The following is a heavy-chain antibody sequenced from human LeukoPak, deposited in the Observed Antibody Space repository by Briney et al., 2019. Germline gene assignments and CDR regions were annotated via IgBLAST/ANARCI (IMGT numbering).Heavy chain of an antibody. V-gene: IGHV4-4*02. CDR1: GGSISSSNW. D-gene: IGHD3-9*01. J-gene: IGHJ4*02. CDR3: ARVTGYTIEDYFYY. CDR2: IYHSGST. Sequence: SETLSLTCAVSGGSISSSNWWSWVRQPPGKGLEWIGEIYHSGSTNYNPSLKSRVTISVEKSKNQFSLKLNPVTPADTAVYSCARVTGYTIEDYFYYWGQGTLVTVSS.